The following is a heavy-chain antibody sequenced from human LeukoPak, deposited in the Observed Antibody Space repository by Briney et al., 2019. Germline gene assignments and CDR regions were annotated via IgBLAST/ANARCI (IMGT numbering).Heavy chain of an antibody. J-gene: IGHJ4*02. Sequence: PGGSLRLSCAASGFTFRIHNMNWVRQAPGKGLEWISYISGSSSNIYYADSVKGRFTISRDSAKNSLFLQMNSLRDEDTAVYYCARDSGSGGSCCATDSWGQGTLVTVSS. CDR3: ARDSGSGGSCCATDS. V-gene: IGHV3-48*02. CDR2: ISGSSSNI. D-gene: IGHD2-15*01. CDR1: GFTFRIHN.